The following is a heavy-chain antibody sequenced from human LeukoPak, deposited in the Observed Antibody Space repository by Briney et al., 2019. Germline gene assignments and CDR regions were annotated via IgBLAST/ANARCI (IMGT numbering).Heavy chain of an antibody. D-gene: IGHD6-13*01. Sequence: GGSLRLSCAASGFTFSSYSMNWVRQAPGKGLEWVSSISSSSSYIYYADSVKGRFTISRDNAKNSLYLQMNSLRAEDTAVYYCARRMGNLTKRIAAALRDWYFDLWGRGTLVTVSS. CDR3: ARRMGNLTKRIAAALRDWYFDL. V-gene: IGHV3-21*01. CDR2: ISSSSSYI. CDR1: GFTFSSYS. J-gene: IGHJ2*01.